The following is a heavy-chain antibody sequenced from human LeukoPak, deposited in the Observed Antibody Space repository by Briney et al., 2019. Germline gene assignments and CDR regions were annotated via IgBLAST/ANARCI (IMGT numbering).Heavy chain of an antibody. V-gene: IGHV3-21*01. Sequence: GGSLRLSCAASGFTFSSYSMNWVRQAPGKGLEWVSSISSSSSYIYYADSVKGRFTISRDNAKNSLYLQMNSLRAEDTAVYYCAREPSNYYDSSGYDYWGQGTPVTVSS. CDR3: AREPSNYYDSSGYDY. CDR2: ISSSSSYI. CDR1: GFTFSSYS. D-gene: IGHD3-22*01. J-gene: IGHJ4*02.